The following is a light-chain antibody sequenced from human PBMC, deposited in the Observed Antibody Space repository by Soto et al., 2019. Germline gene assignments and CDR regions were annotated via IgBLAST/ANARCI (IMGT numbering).Light chain of an antibody. J-gene: IGKJ2*01. V-gene: IGKV3-11*01. CDR1: QSISSF. CDR2: DAS. CDR3: QQRSSWPPYT. Sequence: EIVLTQSPATLSLSPGERATLSCRASQSISSFLAWYQQKPGQTPRLLIYDASNRVTGIPTRFSGSGSGTDFTLAISNVETEDFAVYYWQQRSSWPPYTFGQGTKLEIK.